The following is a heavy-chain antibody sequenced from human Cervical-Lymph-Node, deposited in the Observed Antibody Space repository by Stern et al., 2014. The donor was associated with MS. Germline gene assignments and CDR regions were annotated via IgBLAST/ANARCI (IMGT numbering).Heavy chain of an antibody. CDR2: IYYSGTT. V-gene: IGHV4-31*03. Sequence: DQLVESGPGLVKPSQTLSLTCTVSGGSISSDNYYWTWIRQHPGQGLEWIGHIYYSGTTYYNPSLKSRVSITVDTSKNLFSLRLSSVTAADTAVYYCARDHFTTSLDVWGHGTTVTVS. CDR1: GGSISSDNYY. D-gene: IGHD2-2*01. CDR3: ARDHFTTSLDV. J-gene: IGHJ6*02.